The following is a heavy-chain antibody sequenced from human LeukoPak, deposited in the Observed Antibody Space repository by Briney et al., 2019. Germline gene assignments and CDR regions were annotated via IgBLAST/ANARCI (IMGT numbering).Heavy chain of an antibody. V-gene: IGHV3-33*01. CDR3: ARASGPFDF. CDR1: GFIFSTYG. CDR2: IFSDGYTK. J-gene: IGHJ4*02. Sequence: HPGGSLRLSCAASGFIFSTYGMHWVRQAPGKGLEWVAVIFSDGYTKYYAGSVKDRFTISRDDSKNTLYLHMHSLIPGDTGVYYCARASGPFDFWGQGTLLTVSS. D-gene: IGHD3-10*01.